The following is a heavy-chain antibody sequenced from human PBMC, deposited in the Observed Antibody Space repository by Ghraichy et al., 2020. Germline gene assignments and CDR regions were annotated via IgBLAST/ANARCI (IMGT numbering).Heavy chain of an antibody. CDR3: ARAFHDTSGFCPF. V-gene: IGHV1-46*01. Sequence: ASVKVSCKASGYTFTSHSMHWVRQAPGQGPEWMGIINPHGNVTAYSQKFQDRVTMTSDTSTSTVYMELGSLTSDDTAVYYCARAFHDTSGFCPFWGQGTLVTVSS. D-gene: IGHD3-22*01. CDR1: GYTFTSHS. CDR2: INPHGNVT. J-gene: IGHJ4*02.